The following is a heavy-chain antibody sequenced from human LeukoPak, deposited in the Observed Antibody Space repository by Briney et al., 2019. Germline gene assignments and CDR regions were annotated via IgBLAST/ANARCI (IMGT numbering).Heavy chain of an antibody. Sequence: GGSLRLSCTASGFTFRNAWLSWVRQAPGKGLEWVGRIKSKIDGGTTDYAVPVKGRFTISRDDSKKTLYLQMNSLKTEDTAVYFCTAPFDTFGNFYYGMDVWGQGTTVTVSS. J-gene: IGHJ6*02. V-gene: IGHV3-15*01. CDR1: GFTFRNAW. D-gene: IGHD3-3*01. CDR2: IKSKIDGGTT. CDR3: TAPFDTFGNFYYGMDV.